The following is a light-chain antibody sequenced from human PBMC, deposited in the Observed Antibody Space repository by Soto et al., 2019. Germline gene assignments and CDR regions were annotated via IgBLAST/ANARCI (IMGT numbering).Light chain of an antibody. Sequence: EIVLTQSPGTLSFSPGERATLSCRASQSVSSSYLAWYQQKPGQAPRLLIYGASSRATGIPDRFSGSGSGTDFTLTISRLEPEDFAVYYCQQYGSSRPWTFDQGTKVEIK. CDR1: QSVSSSY. J-gene: IGKJ1*01. V-gene: IGKV3-20*01. CDR3: QQYGSSRPWT. CDR2: GAS.